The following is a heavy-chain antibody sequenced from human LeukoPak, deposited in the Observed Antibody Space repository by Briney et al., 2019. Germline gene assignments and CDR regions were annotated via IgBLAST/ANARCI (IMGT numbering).Heavy chain of an antibody. D-gene: IGHD6-6*01. J-gene: IGHJ4*02. CDR1: GFTFSSYS. CDR3: ARDWEYSSSSYFDY. CDR2: ISSSSSTI. Sequence: GGSLRLSCAASGFTFSSYSMNWVRQAPGKGLEWVSYISSSSSTIYYADSVKGRFTISRDNAKNSLYLQMNSLRAEDTAVYYCARDWEYSSSSYFDYWGQGTLVTVSS. V-gene: IGHV3-48*01.